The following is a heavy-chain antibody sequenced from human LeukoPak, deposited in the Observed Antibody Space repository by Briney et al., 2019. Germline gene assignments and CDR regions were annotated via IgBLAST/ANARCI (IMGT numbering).Heavy chain of an antibody. CDR3: ARHYSLAN. CDR1: GYSISTGYY. D-gene: IGHD2-21*01. J-gene: IGHJ3*01. CDR2: FYHGGST. V-gene: IGHV4-38-2*02. Sequence: PSETLSLTCTVSGYSISTGYYWDWIRQPPGKGLEWIGTFYHGGSTYYNPSLKSRVTISVDTSKNQFSLKLSSVTAADTAVYYCARHYSLANWGQGTMVTVSS.